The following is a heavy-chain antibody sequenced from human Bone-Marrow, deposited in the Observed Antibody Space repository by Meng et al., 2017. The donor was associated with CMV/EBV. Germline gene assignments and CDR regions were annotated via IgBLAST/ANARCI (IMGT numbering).Heavy chain of an antibody. V-gene: IGHV4-39*07. D-gene: IGHD3-10*01. Sequence: SETLSLTCTVSGGSISSSSYYWGWIRQPPGKGLEWIGSIYYSGSTYYNPSLKSRVTISVDTSKNQFSLKLSSVTAADTAVYYCARFGELGDYWGQGTLVTVSS. CDR3: ARFGELGDY. CDR1: GGSISSSSYY. CDR2: IYYSGST. J-gene: IGHJ4*02.